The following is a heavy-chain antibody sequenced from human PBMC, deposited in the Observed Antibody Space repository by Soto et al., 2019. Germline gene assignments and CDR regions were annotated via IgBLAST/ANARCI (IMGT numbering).Heavy chain of an antibody. CDR2: ISYDGGNK. CDR1: GFTFSSYG. Sequence: QVQLVESGGGVVQPGRSLRLSCAASGFTFSSYGMHWVRQAPGKGLEWVAAISYDGGNKYYADSVKGRFTIYRDNSKNTLYLQMNSLRAEDTAVYYCTKGLWFGESPDYWGQGTLVTVSS. J-gene: IGHJ4*02. V-gene: IGHV3-30*18. CDR3: TKGLWFGESPDY. D-gene: IGHD3-10*01.